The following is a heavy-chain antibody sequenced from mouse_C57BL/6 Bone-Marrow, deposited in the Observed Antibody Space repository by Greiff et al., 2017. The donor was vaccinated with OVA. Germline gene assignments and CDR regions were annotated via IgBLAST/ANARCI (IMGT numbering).Heavy chain of an antibody. CDR1: GYTFTSYD. CDR3: ARGDLLLRPYWYFDV. Sequence: VQLQQSGPELVKPGASVKLSCKASGYTFTSYDINWVKQRPGQGLEWIGWIYPRDGSTKYNEKFKCKATLTVGTSSSTAYMELHSLTSEDSAVYFCARGDLLLRPYWYFDVWGTGTTVTVSS. CDR2: IYPRDGST. V-gene: IGHV1-85*01. J-gene: IGHJ1*03. D-gene: IGHD1-1*01.